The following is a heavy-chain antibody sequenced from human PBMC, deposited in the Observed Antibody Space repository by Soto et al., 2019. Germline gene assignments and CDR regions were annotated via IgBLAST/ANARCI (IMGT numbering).Heavy chain of an antibody. CDR2: IYYSGST. CDR1: GGSISSYY. V-gene: IGHV4-59*12. Sequence: SETLSLTCTVSGGSISSYYWSWIRQPPGKGLEWIGYIYYSGSTNYNPSLKSRVTISVDTSKNQFSLRLSSVTAADTAVYYCARERITMVRGMDYWGRGTLVTVSS. D-gene: IGHD3-10*01. J-gene: IGHJ4*02. CDR3: ARERITMVRGMDY.